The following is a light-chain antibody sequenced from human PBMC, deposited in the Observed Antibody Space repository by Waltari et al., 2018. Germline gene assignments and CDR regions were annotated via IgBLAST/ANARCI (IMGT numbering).Light chain of an antibody. J-gene: IGKJ2*01. V-gene: IGKV1-NL1*01. CDR3: QQYKTFPVT. CDR2: AAS. CDR1: QAITNS. Sequence: DIQMTQSPSSLSASVGDSVTITCRASQAITNSLAWCQQMPGKAPKLLLYAASTLENGVPARFSGSGSGTDYTLIISSLQPEDFATYYCQQYKTFPVTFGQGTNLEIK.